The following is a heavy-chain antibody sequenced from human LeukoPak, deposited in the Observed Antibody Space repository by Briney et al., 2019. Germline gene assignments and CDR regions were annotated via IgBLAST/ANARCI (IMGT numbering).Heavy chain of an antibody. V-gene: IGHV3-43*01. CDR2: ISWDGGST. J-gene: IGHJ4*02. CDR3: AKDGGGYYDSSGYDY. CDR1: GFTFDDYT. D-gene: IGHD3-22*01. Sequence: GGSLRLSCAASGFTFDDYTMHWVRQAPGKGLEWVSLISWDGGSTYYADSVKGRFTISRDNSKNSLYLQMSSLRTEDTALYYCAKDGGGYYDSSGYDYWGQGTLVTVSS.